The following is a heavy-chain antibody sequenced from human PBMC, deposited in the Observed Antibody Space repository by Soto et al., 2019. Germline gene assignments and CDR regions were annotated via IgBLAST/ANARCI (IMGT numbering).Heavy chain of an antibody. CDR1: GGPFSGYY. Sequence: PSETLSLTCAVYGGPFSGYYWSLVRDPPGKGLESGGEINHSGSTDYNLSLESRVTISLDTSKNQFSLKLSSVTATDTAVYYCARGLGEIVVVPAARGYSYGYRSYFDDWGQGSQVT. D-gene: IGHD2-2*01. CDR2: INHSGST. J-gene: IGHJ4*02. CDR3: ARGLGEIVVVPAARGYSYGYRSYFDD. V-gene: IGHV4-34*01.